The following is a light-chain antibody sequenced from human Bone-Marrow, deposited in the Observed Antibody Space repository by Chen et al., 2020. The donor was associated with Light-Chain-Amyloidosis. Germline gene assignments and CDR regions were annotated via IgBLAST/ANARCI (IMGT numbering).Light chain of an antibody. CDR3: QSADSSGTDEVI. CDR2: RDT. V-gene: IGLV3-25*03. CDR1: DLPTKY. J-gene: IGLJ2*01. Sequence: SYELTQPPSVSVSQGQTARITCSGDDLPTKYAYWYQQKPGQAPVLVIHRDTERPSGISERFSGSSTGTTATLTISGGQAEDEADYNCQSADSSGTDEVIFGGGTKLTVL.